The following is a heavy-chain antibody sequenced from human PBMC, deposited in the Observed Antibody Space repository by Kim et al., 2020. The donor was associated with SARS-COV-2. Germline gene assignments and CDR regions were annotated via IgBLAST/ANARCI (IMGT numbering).Heavy chain of an antibody. Sequence: GGSLRLSCTAPGFTFGDYAMSWVRQAPGKGLEWVGFIRSKAYGGTTEYAASVKGRFTISRDDSKSIAYLQMNSLKTEDTAVYYCTRTHDYGDYQYYYGMDVWGQGTTVTVSS. CDR3: TRTHDYGDYQYYYGMDV. J-gene: IGHJ6*02. CDR2: IRSKAYGGTT. V-gene: IGHV3-49*04. D-gene: IGHD4-17*01. CDR1: GFTFGDYA.